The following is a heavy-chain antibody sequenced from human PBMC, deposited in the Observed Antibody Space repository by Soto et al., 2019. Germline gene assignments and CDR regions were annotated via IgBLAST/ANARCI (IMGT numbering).Heavy chain of an antibody. J-gene: IGHJ4*02. CDR2: IIPIFGTA. CDR3: ARSGLSGYPRGYFDY. V-gene: IGHV1-69*01. D-gene: IGHD3-22*01. CDR1: GGTFSSYA. Sequence: QVQLVQSGAEVKQPGSSVKVSCKASGGTFSSYAISWVRQAPGQGLEWMGGIIPIFGTANYAQKFQGRVTITADESTSTAYMELSSLRSEDTAVYYCARSGLSGYPRGYFDYWGQGTLVTVSS.